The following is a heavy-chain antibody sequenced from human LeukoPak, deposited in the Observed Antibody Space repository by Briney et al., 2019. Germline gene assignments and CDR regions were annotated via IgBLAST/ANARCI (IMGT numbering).Heavy chain of an antibody. CDR3: ARGAAAGSYWYFDL. CDR2: INHSGST. J-gene: IGHJ2*01. V-gene: IGHV4-34*01. Sequence: KPSETLSLTCAVYGGSFSGYYWSWIRQPPGKGLEWIGEINHSGSTNYNPSLKSRVTISVDTSKNQFSLKLSSVTAADTAVYYCARGAAAGSYWYFDLWGRGTLVTVSS. CDR1: GGSFSGYY. D-gene: IGHD6-13*01.